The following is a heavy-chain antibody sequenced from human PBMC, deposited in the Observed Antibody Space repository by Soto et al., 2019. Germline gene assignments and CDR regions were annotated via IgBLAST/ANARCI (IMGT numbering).Heavy chain of an antibody. Sequence: GGSLRLSCAASGFTFSSYGMHWVRQAPGKGLEWVAVIWYDGSNKYYADSVKGRFTISRDNSKNTLYLQMNSLRAEDTAVYYCARDIVPAANYYYYYMDVWGKGTTVTVSS. D-gene: IGHD2-2*01. CDR1: GFTFSSYG. CDR2: IWYDGSNK. V-gene: IGHV3-33*01. J-gene: IGHJ6*03. CDR3: ARDIVPAANYYYYYMDV.